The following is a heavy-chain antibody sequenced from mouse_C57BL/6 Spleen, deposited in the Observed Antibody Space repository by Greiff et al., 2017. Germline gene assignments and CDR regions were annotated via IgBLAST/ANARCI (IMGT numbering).Heavy chain of an antibody. Sequence: EVQLQQSGPELVKPGASVKIPCKASGYTFTDYNMDWVKQSHGKSLEWIGDINPNNGGTIYNQKFKGKATLTVDTSSSTAYMELRSLTSEDTAVYYCARGGYDYVGGYFDYWGQGTTLTVSS. CDR3: ARGGYDYVGGYFDY. CDR1: GYTFTDYN. J-gene: IGHJ2*01. V-gene: IGHV1-18*01. CDR2: INPNNGGT. D-gene: IGHD2-4*01.